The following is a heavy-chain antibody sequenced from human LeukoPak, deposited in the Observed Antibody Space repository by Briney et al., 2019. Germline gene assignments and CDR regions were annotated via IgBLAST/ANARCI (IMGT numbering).Heavy chain of an antibody. Sequence: SETLSLTCAVYGGSFSGYYWSWIPQPPGKGLEWIGEINHSGSTNYNPSLKSRVTISVDTSKNQFSLKLSSVTAADTAVYYCARGRVAAAGGEHNWFDPWGQGTLVTVSS. V-gene: IGHV4-34*01. CDR2: INHSGST. CDR1: GGSFSGYY. D-gene: IGHD6-13*01. J-gene: IGHJ5*02. CDR3: ARGRVAAAGGEHNWFDP.